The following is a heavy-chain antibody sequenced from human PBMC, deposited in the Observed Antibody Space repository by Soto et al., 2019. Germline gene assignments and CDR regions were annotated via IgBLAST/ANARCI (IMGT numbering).Heavy chain of an antibody. CDR3: ARGLDSSGYYYYYYGMDV. Sequence: AASVKVSCKASGGTFSSYAISWVRQAPGQGLEWMGGIIPIFGTANYAQKFQGRVTITADESTSTAYMELSSLRSEDTAVYYCARGLDSSGYYYYYYGMDVWGQGTTVTVSS. CDR2: IIPIFGTA. J-gene: IGHJ6*02. CDR1: GGTFSSYA. D-gene: IGHD3-22*01. V-gene: IGHV1-69*13.